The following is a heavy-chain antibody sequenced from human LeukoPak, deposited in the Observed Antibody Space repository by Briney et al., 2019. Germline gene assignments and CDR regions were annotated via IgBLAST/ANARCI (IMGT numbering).Heavy chain of an antibody. Sequence: PGGSLRLSCAASGFTFSSYGMHWVRQAPGKGLEWVAVIWYDGSNKYYAGSVKGRFTISRDNSKNTLYLQMNSLRAEDTAVYYCAREYDSSGYQSCGMDVWGQGTTVTVSS. V-gene: IGHV3-33*01. J-gene: IGHJ6*02. CDR1: GFTFSSYG. CDR2: IWYDGSNK. D-gene: IGHD3-22*01. CDR3: AREYDSSGYQSCGMDV.